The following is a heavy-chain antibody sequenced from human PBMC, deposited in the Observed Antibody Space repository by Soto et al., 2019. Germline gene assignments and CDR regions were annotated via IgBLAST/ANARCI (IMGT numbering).Heavy chain of an antibody. V-gene: IGHV1-18*01. Sequence: ASVKVSCKASGYTFTSYGISWVRQAPGQGLEWMGWISAYNGNTNYAQKLQGRVTMTTDTSTSTAYMELRSLRSDDTAVYYCARDKQWLVRDYYGMDVWGQGTTVTVSS. CDR2: ISAYNGNT. J-gene: IGHJ6*02. CDR3: ARDKQWLVRDYYGMDV. CDR1: GYTFTSYG. D-gene: IGHD6-19*01.